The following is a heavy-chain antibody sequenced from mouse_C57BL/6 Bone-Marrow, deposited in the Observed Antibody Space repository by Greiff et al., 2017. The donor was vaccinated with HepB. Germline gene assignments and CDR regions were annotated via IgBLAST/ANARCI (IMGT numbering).Heavy chain of an antibody. J-gene: IGHJ4*01. V-gene: IGHV10-1*01. D-gene: IGHD2-4*01. CDR3: GRHGDYDYDDAMDY. CDR2: IRSKSNNYAT. Sequence: EVQLVESGGGLVQPKGSLKLPCAASGFSFNTYAMNWVRQAPGKGLEWVARIRSKSNNYATYYADSGKDRFTISKDDSKSMLYLQMNNLKAEDTAKYYSGRHGDYDYDDAMDYWGQGTTVTVSS. CDR1: GFSFNTYA.